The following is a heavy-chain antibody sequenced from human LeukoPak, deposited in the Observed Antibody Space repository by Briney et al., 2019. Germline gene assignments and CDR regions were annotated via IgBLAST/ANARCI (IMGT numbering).Heavy chain of an antibody. J-gene: IGHJ4*02. CDR1: GFTFSSYA. CDR3: ARALGYCSGGSCLRAYFDY. V-gene: IGHV3-30-3*01. D-gene: IGHD2-15*01. CDR2: ISYDGSNK. Sequence: PGRSLRLSCAASGFTFSSYAMHWVRQAPGKGLEWVAVISYDGSNKYYADSVKGRFTISRDNSKNTLYLQMNSLRAEDTAVYYCARALGYCSGGSCLRAYFDYWGQGTLVTVSS.